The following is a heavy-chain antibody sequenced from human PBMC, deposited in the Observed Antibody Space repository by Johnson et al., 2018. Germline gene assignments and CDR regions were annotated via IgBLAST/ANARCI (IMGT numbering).Heavy chain of an antibody. Sequence: VQLVESGGGLVQPGGSXRLSCAASGFTFSYHYLDWVRQAPGKGLEWVGRSGNQANSFTTYYAASVKGRLTISRDASDNLVYLQLKSLKSEDTAVYYCAGERYDFWTYYMDVWGKGTTVTVSS. CDR1: GFTFSYHY. CDR2: SGNQANSFTT. CDR3: AGERYDFWTYYMDV. D-gene: IGHD3-3*01. J-gene: IGHJ6*03. V-gene: IGHV3-72*01.